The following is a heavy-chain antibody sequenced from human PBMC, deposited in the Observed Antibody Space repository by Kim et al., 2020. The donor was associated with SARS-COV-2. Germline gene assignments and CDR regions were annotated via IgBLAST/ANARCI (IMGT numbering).Heavy chain of an antibody. CDR3: VNFEYSSSYYYYYGVDA. CDR2: ISSNGGST. D-gene: IGHD6-6*01. CDR1: GFTFSSYA. V-gene: IGHV3-64D*06. J-gene: IGHJ6*01. Sequence: GGSLRLSCSASGFTFSSYAMHWVRQAPGKGLEYVSAISSNGGSTYYADSVKGRFTISRDNSKNTLYLQMSSLRAEDTAVYYCVNFEYSSSYYYYYGVDAWGHGSTVTVSP.